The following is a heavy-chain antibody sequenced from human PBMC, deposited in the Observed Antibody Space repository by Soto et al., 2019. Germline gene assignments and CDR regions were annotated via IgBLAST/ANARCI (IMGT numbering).Heavy chain of an antibody. V-gene: IGHV3-48*02. CDR1: GFTFSSYS. J-gene: IGHJ4*02. D-gene: IGHD4-17*01. CDR3: AREVEGYGDYFPFDY. CDR2: ISSSSSTI. Sequence: GGSLRLSCAASGFTFSSYSMNWVRQAPGKGLEWVSYISSSSSTIYYADSVKGRFTISRDNAKNSLYLQMNSLRDEDTAVYYCAREVEGYGDYFPFDYWGQGTLVTVSS.